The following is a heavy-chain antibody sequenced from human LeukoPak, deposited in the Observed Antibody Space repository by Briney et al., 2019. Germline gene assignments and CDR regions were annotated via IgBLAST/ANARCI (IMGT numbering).Heavy chain of an antibody. CDR1: GFTFDDYA. J-gene: IGHJ6*02. Sequence: GGSLRLSCTVSGFTFDDYAMHWVRHTPGKGLEWVAGITWNRDNIGYGDSVKGRFTISRDNVKNVLYLQMNSLRPEDTALYYCAKDLSSAITSALVLDVWSQGTTV. D-gene: IGHD3-22*01. V-gene: IGHV3-9*01. CDR3: AKDLSSAITSALVLDV. CDR2: ITWNRDNI.